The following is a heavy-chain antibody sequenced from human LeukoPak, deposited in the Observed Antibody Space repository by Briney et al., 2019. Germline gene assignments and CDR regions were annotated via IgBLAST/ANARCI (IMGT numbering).Heavy chain of an antibody. CDR2: ISSGSTKI. CDR1: GFSFSSYT. Sequence: PGGSLRLSCAASGFSFSSYTMKWVRQAPGKGLEWASSISSGSTKIYYADAVKGRFTISRDNAKNSLYLQMNSLRAEDTAVYYCARDSWNDGKLDIWGQGTMVTVSS. CDR3: ARDSWNDGKLDI. V-gene: IGHV3-21*01. D-gene: IGHD1-1*01. J-gene: IGHJ3*02.